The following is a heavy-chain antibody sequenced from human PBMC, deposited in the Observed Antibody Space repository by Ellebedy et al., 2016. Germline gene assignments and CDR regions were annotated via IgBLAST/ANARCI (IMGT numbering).Heavy chain of an antibody. J-gene: IGHJ4*02. CDR2: VYYGGST. CDR3: ARRLWLAYFDY. D-gene: IGHD6-19*01. Sequence: SETLSLXXTVSGGSVSSGSYYWSWIRQPPGKGLEWIGSVYYGGSTYYNPSLKSRVTISVDTSKNQFSLKLSSVTAADTAVYYCARRLWLAYFDYWGQGTLVTVSS. V-gene: IGHV4-39*01. CDR1: GGSVSSGSYY.